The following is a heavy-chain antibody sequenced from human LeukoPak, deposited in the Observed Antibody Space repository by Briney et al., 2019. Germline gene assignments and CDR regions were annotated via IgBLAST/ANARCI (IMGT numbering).Heavy chain of an antibody. Sequence: GGSLRLSCAASGFTFSSYGMHWVRQAPGKGLEWVAVISYDGSNKYYADSVKGRFTISRDNSKNTLYLQMNSLRAEDTAVYYCAKVQFRIVVVVAAGAFDIWGQGTMVTVSS. D-gene: IGHD2-15*01. CDR1: GFTFSSYG. CDR3: AKVQFRIVVVVAAGAFDI. CDR2: ISYDGSNK. V-gene: IGHV3-30*18. J-gene: IGHJ3*02.